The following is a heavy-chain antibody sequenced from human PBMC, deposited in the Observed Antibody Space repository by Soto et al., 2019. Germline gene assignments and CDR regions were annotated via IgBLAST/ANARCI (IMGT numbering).Heavy chain of an antibody. V-gene: IGHV1-8*01. J-gene: IGHJ4*02. CDR3: ARDSTSPGY. CDR2: MNAHSGDT. D-gene: IGHD2-2*01. CDR1: GYTFTSND. Sequence: ASVKVSCKASGYTFTSNDITWVRQAPGQGLEWMGWMNAHSGDTGYAQKFQGRVTMTRNTSTNTAYLELTSLRSEDTAVYYCARDSTSPGYWGQGTPVTVSS.